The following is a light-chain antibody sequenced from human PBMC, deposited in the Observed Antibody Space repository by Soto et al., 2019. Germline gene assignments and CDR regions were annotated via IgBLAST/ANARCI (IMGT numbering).Light chain of an antibody. CDR2: DAS. CDR3: QQYINWPPWT. Sequence: EIVMTQSPATLSVSPGERATLSCGASQSVSSKLAWYQQRPGQAPRLLIYDASTRATGIPARFSGSGSGTEFTLTISSLQSEDFAVYYCQQYINWPPWTFGQGTKVEIK. CDR1: QSVSSK. J-gene: IGKJ1*01. V-gene: IGKV3-15*01.